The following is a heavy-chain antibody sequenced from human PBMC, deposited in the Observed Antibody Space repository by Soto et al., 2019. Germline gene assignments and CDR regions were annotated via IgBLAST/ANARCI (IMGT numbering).Heavy chain of an antibody. J-gene: IGHJ6*02. D-gene: IGHD3-10*01. CDR2: ISYDGSNK. V-gene: IGHV3-30-3*01. CDR1: GFTFSSYA. CDR3: AREMGVMVQGVIGYYYGMDV. Sequence: GSLRLSCAASGFTFSSYAMHWVRQAPDKGLEWVAVISYDGSNKYYADSVKGRFTISRDNSKNTLYLQMNSLRAEDTAVYYCAREMGVMVQGVIGYYYGMDVWGQGTTVTVSS.